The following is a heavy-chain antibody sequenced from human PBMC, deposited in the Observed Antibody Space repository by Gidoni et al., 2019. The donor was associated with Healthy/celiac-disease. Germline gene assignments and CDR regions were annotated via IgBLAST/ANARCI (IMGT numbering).Heavy chain of an antibody. CDR2: IWYDGSNK. Sequence: QVQLVESGGGGVQPGRSLRLSCAASGVTFSSYGMHWVRQAPGKGLEWVAVIWYDGSNKYYADSVKGRFTISRDNSKNTLYLQMNSLRAEDTAVYYCAIGEIYYYGMDVWGQGTTVTVSS. CDR3: AIGEIYYYGMDV. J-gene: IGHJ6*02. V-gene: IGHV3-33*01. CDR1: GVTFSSYG.